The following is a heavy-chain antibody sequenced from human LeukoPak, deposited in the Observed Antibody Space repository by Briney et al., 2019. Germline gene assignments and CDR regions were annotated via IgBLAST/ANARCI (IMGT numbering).Heavy chain of an antibody. J-gene: IGHJ3*02. CDR3: ARSGAGGAFDM. D-gene: IGHD3-10*01. Sequence: GGSLRLSCAASGFTFSSYWTHWVRQAPGKGLLWVSRIYNDGSRTTYADSVKGRFTISGDNAKNTLFLQMNSLTAEDTAVYYCARSGAGGAFDMWGRGTMVTVSS. V-gene: IGHV3-74*01. CDR1: GFTFSSYW. CDR2: IYNDGSRT.